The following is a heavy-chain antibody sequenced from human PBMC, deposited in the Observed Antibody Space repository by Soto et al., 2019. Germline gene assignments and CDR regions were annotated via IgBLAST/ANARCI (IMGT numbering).Heavy chain of an antibody. CDR1: GFTFSSYA. V-gene: IGHV3-23*01. CDR2: ISGSGDSP. D-gene: IGHD1-26*01. CDR3: ARRGSGSYYDY. J-gene: IGHJ4*02. Sequence: EVQLLESGGGLVQPGGSLRLSCAASGFTFSSYAMRWVRQAPVKGLEWVSAISGSGDSPYYAASGKGRFTISRDNSKNTLYLQMNSLSAEDTAVYYCARRGSGSYYDYWGQGARVTVSS.